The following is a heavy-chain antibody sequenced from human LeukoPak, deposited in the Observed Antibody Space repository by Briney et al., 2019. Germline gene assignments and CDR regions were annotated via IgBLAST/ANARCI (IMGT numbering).Heavy chain of an antibody. V-gene: IGHV3-66*01. Sequence: GGSLRLSFAASGFTVSSNYMSWVRQAPGKGLEWVSVIYSGNNTYYADSVKGRFTISRDNSKNTLYLQMNSLRAEDTAVYYCARDLSYFDYWGQGTLVTVSS. D-gene: IGHD3-9*01. CDR1: GFTVSSNY. CDR2: IYSGNNT. CDR3: ARDLSYFDY. J-gene: IGHJ4*02.